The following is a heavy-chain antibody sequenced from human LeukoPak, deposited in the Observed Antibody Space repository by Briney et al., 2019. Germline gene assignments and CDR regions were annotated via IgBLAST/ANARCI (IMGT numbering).Heavy chain of an antibody. CDR1: GFTFGDYS. CDR3: AKEGVIRANCIAIAY. J-gene: IGHJ4*02. V-gene: IGHV3-11*06. Sequence: GGSLRLSCAASGFTFGDYSMTWIRQAPGKGLEWVSYISSGSSYIDYADSVKGRFTISRDNAKTSLYLQMNSLRVEDTAVYYCAKEGVIRANCIAIAYWGQGTLVTVS. D-gene: IGHD2-21*01. CDR2: ISSGSSYI.